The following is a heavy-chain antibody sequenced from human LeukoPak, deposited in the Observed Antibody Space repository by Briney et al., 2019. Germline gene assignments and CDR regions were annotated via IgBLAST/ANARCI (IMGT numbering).Heavy chain of an antibody. D-gene: IGHD6-13*01. CDR2: ISAYNGNT. CDR3: ARGHSTSWPEYFQH. CDR1: GYTFKRYG. J-gene: IGHJ1*01. Sequence: ASVTVSCKASGYTFKRYGISWVRQAPGQGLEWMGWISAYNGNTKNAQNLQGRVTMTTDTSTTTAYMELRSLKSDDTAVYYCARGHSTSWPEYFQHWGQGTLVTVSS. V-gene: IGHV1-18*01.